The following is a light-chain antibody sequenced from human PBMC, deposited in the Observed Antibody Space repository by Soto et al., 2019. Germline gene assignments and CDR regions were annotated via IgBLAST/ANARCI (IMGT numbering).Light chain of an antibody. CDR2: AAS. Sequence: DIQMTQSPPSLSASVGDRATITCRASQGISNFVAWYQQKPGKAPKLLIYAASTLQSGVPSRFSGSGSGTDFTLVINSLQPEDVASYSCQKYSSVPVFGPGTKVEIK. J-gene: IGKJ3*01. CDR1: QGISNF. V-gene: IGKV1-27*01. CDR3: QKYSSVPV.